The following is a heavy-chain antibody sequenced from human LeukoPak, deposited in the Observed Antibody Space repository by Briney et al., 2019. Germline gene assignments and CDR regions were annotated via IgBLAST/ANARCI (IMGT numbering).Heavy chain of an antibody. D-gene: IGHD2-21*02. V-gene: IGHV1-69*06. J-gene: IGHJ3*02. CDR3: ARAVTANILGAFDI. CDR2: IIPMFGTT. CDR1: GYTFTSYY. Sequence: SVKVSCKASGYTFTSYYMHWVRQAPGQGLEWMGGIIPMFGTTNYAQKFQDRVTIAADKSTSTAYMEVSSLRSEDTALYFCARAVTANILGAFDIWGQGTMVTVSS.